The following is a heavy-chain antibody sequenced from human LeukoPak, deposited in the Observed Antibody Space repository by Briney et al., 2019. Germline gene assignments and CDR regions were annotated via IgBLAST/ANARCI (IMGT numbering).Heavy chain of an antibody. CDR3: ASPGVAYDFCSGPSPYYYGMDV. CDR1: GCTFTSYT. Sequence: SAKVSCKASGCTFTSYTISWVRQAPGQGLEWMGRIIPILGIANYAQKFQGRVTITADKSTSTAFMELSSLRSEDTAVYYCASPGVAYDFCSGPSPYYYGMDVWGQGTTVTVSS. V-gene: IGHV1-69*02. J-gene: IGHJ6*02. CDR2: IIPILGIA. D-gene: IGHD3-3*01.